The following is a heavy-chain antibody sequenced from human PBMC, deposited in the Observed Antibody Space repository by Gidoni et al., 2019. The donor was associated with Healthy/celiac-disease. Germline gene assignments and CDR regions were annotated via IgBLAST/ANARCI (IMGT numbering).Heavy chain of an antibody. D-gene: IGHD2-21*02. Sequence: EVQLLESGGGLVQPGGSLRLSCAASGFTFSSYAMSWVRQAPGKGLEWGSAISGSGGSTYYADSVKGRFTISRDNSKNTLYLQMNSLRAEDTAVYYCAKDGARDRIVVVTAFDYWGQGTLVTVSS. CDR2: ISGSGGST. V-gene: IGHV3-23*01. J-gene: IGHJ4*02. CDR1: GFTFSSYA. CDR3: AKDGARDRIVVVTAFDY.